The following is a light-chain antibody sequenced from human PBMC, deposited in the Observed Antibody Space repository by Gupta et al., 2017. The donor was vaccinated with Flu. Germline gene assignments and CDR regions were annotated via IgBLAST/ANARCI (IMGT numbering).Light chain of an antibody. CDR1: QSIRSDY. Sequence: EIVLTQSPGTLSLSPGERATLSCRASQSIRSDYVAWYQQKSGQAPRLLIYDASTRATGVPDRFSGSGSGTDFTLTISRLDPEDFAVYYCQQYGTARRTLTFGGGTKVAIK. J-gene: IGKJ4*01. CDR2: DAS. V-gene: IGKV3-20*01. CDR3: QQYGTARRTLT.